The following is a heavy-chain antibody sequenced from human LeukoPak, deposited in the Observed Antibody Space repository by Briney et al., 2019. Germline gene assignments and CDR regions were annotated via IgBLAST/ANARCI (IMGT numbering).Heavy chain of an antibody. CDR3: ARYVEEVSGQGMVRGVYWFDP. CDR1: GYTFTSYG. D-gene: IGHD3-10*01. V-gene: IGHV1-18*01. Sequence: ASVKVSCKASGYTFTSYGISWVRQAPGQGLEWMGWISAYNGNTNYAQKLQGRVTMTTDTSTSTAYMELRSLRSDDTAVYYCARYVEEVSGQGMVRGVYWFDPWGQGTLVTVSS. J-gene: IGHJ5*02. CDR2: ISAYNGNT.